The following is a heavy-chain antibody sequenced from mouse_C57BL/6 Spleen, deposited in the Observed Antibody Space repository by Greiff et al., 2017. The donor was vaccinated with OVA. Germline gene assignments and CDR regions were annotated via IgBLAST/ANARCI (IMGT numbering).Heavy chain of an antibody. Sequence: VMLVESGAELARPGASVKLSCKASGYTFTSYGISWVKQRTGQGLEWIGEIYPRSGNTYYNEKFKGKATLTADKSSSTAYMELRSLTSEDSAVYFCARKDYGSSYYAMDYWGQGTSVTVSS. CDR1: GYTFTSYG. D-gene: IGHD1-1*01. V-gene: IGHV1-81*01. CDR3: ARKDYGSSYYAMDY. CDR2: IYPRSGNT. J-gene: IGHJ4*01.